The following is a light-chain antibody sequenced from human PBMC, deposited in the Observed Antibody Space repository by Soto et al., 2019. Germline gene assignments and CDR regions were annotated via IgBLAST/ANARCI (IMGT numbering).Light chain of an antibody. J-gene: IGKJ2*03. CDR2: GAS. CDR1: QSVNSN. Sequence: EIVMTQSPATLSVSPGERATLSCRASQSVNSNLAWYQHKPGQAPRLLIYGASTRATGIPARFSGSGSGTEFTLTISSLQSEDFAVYYCQHHNDWVKSFGQGTKLEIK. CDR3: QHHNDWVKS. V-gene: IGKV3-15*01.